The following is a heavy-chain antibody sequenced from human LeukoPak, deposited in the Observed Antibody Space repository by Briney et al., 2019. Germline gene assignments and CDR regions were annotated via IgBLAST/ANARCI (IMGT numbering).Heavy chain of an antibody. Sequence: PSETLSLTCTVSGGSIIGYDWSWIRQPPGKGLEWIGYISYTGSTKFSPSLRSRLAMSVDTSSNQFSLHLSSVTAADTAVYYCATNGWYCLDHWGQGALVTVSS. J-gene: IGHJ1*01. CDR2: ISYTGST. V-gene: IGHV4-59*08. D-gene: IGHD6-19*01. CDR1: GGSIIGYD. CDR3: ATNGWYCLDH.